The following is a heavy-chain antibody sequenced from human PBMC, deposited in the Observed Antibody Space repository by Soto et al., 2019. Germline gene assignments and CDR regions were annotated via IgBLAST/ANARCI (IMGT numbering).Heavy chain of an antibody. J-gene: IGHJ6*02. CDR1: GGSISSYY. Sequence: SETLSLTCTVSGGSISSYYWSWIRQPPGKGLEWIGYIYYSGSTNYNPSLKSRVTISVDTSKNQFSLKLSSVTAADTAVYYCARHQTYYDILTGYSYYYYYGMAVWGQGTTVTVSS. V-gene: IGHV4-59*08. CDR2: IYYSGST. D-gene: IGHD3-9*01. CDR3: ARHQTYYDILTGYSYYYYYGMAV.